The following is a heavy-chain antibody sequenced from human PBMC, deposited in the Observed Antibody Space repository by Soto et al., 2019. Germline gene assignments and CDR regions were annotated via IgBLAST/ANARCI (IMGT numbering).Heavy chain of an antibody. J-gene: IGHJ5*01. V-gene: IGHV4-4*02. CDR3: AREIVTAGGNNYFDT. Sequence: QVQLQESGPRLVKPSESLSLTCGVSGGTVASSNWWSWVRQSPGRGLEWIGNVYHTGDTNVNPSLQSRVTFSVDKSNNPFALRLTSLTAADTAVYFWAREIVTAGGNNYFDTWGPGTLVTVSS. CDR1: GGTVASSNW. D-gene: IGHD2-21*02. CDR2: VYHTGDT.